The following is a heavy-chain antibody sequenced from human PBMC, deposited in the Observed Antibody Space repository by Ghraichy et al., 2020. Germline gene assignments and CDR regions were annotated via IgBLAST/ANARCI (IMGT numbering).Heavy chain of an antibody. J-gene: IGHJ6*02. Sequence: ASVKVSCKASGYTFTSYGISWVRQAPGQGLEWMGWISAYNGNTNYAQKLQGRVTMTTDTSTSTAYMELRSLRSDDTAVYYCARVVIDYYDSSGYAPVYGMDVWGQGTTVTVSS. D-gene: IGHD3-22*01. CDR2: ISAYNGNT. CDR3: ARVVIDYYDSSGYAPVYGMDV. V-gene: IGHV1-18*04. CDR1: GYTFTSYG.